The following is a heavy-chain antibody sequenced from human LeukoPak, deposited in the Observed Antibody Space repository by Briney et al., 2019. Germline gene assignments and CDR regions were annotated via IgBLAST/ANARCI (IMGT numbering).Heavy chain of an antibody. CDR2: INPNSGGT. CDR1: GYTFTGYY. D-gene: IGHD3-10*01. V-gene: IGHV1-2*02. CDR3: ARKRNYYGSGSYYNADYFDY. J-gene: IGHJ4*02. Sequence: ASVKVSCKASGYTFTGYYMHWVRQAPGQGLEWMGWINPNSGGTNYARKFQGRVTMTRDTSISTAYMELSRLRSDDTAVYYCARKRNYYGSGSYYNADYFDYWGQGTLVTVSS.